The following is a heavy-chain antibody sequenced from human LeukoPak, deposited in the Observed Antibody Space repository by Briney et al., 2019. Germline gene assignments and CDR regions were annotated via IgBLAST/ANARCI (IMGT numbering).Heavy chain of an antibody. CDR2: IYYSGST. CDR3: ATYTDYYDSSGYYQY. CDR1: GGSISSYY. V-gene: IGHV4-59*01. Sequence: NSSETLSLTCTVSGGSISSYYWSWIRQPPGKGLEWIGYIYYSGSTNYNPSLKSRVTISVDTSKNQFSLKLSSVTAADTAVYYCATYTDYYDSSGYYQYWGQGTLVTVSS. J-gene: IGHJ4*02. D-gene: IGHD3-22*01.